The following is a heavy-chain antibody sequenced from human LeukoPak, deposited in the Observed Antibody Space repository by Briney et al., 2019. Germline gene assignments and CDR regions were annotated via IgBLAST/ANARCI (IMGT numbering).Heavy chain of an antibody. Sequence: GGSLRLSCAASGFTFSSYAMSWVRQAPGKGLEWVSSISGSGGSTYYADSVKGRFTISRDNSKNMLCLQMNSLRAEDTAVYYCAGGRRHLVRGPLDDWGQGTLVTVSS. CDR3: AGGRRHLVRGPLDD. V-gene: IGHV3-23*01. D-gene: IGHD3-10*01. CDR1: GFTFSSYA. J-gene: IGHJ4*02. CDR2: ISGSGGST.